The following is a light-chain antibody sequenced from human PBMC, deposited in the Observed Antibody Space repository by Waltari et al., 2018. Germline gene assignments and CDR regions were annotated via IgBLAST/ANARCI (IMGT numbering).Light chain of an antibody. CDR1: SSDVGSYDL. V-gene: IGLV2-23*02. J-gene: IGLJ2*01. CDR3: SAYTYGGPWV. Sequence: SALTQPASVSASPGQSITISCTGSSSDVGSYDLVAWYQQHPGKAPHLLIYEVEKRPSGVSYRFSGSKSGNAASLTIDGLQAEDEAYYFCSAYTYGGPWVFGGGTLLTVL. CDR2: EVE.